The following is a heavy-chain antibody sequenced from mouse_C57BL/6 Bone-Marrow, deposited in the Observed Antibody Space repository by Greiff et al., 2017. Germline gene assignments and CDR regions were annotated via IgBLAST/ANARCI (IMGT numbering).Heavy chain of an antibody. CDR1: GFPITSGYY. CDR3: AGAAYEYFDV. J-gene: IGHJ1*03. V-gene: IGHV12-3*01. Sequence: VKLQESGPGLVKPSQSLFLTCSITGFPITSGYYWIWIRQSPGKPLEWMGYITHSGETFYNPSLQSPISITRETSKNQFFLQLNSVTTEDTAMYYCAGAAYEYFDVWGTGTTVTVSS. CDR2: ITHSGET. D-gene: IGHD2-3*01.